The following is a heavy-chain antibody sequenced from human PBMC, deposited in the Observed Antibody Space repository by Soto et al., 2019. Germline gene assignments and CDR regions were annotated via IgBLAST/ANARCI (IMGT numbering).Heavy chain of an antibody. J-gene: IGHJ6*03. Sequence: ASVKVSCKASGYSFTGYSMHWVRQAPGQGLEWMGWINPKNGATDYAQKFQGRVTMIRNTSISTAYMELSSLRSEDTAVYYCAIHYGSGSYYNGRYYYYYYYMDVWGKGTTVTVS. D-gene: IGHD3-10*01. CDR3: AIHYGSGSYYNGRYYYYYYYMDV. V-gene: IGHV1-2*02. CDR2: INPKNGAT. CDR1: GYSFTGYS.